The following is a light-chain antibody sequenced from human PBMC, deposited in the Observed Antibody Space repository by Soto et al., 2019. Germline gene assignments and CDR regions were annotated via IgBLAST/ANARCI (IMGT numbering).Light chain of an antibody. CDR3: QQRSNWPLT. Sequence: EIVLTQSPATLSLSPGERATLSCRASQSVSSYLAWYQQKPGQAPRLLIYDASSRATGIPARFSGSGSWTEFTLPLSSLEPEEFAVYYCQQRSNWPLTFGGGTKVEIK. V-gene: IGKV3-11*01. CDR1: QSVSSY. CDR2: DAS. J-gene: IGKJ4*01.